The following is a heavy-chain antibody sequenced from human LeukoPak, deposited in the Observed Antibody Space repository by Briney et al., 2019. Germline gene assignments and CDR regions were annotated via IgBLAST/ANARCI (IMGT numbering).Heavy chain of an antibody. CDR3: ASYSSSWEHFQH. D-gene: IGHD6-13*01. CDR2: IYNSGST. Sequence: SETLSLTCTVSGGSISSYYWSWIRQPAGKGLEWIGRIYNSGSTNYNPSLKSRVTMSVNTSKNQFSLKLSSVTAADTAVYYCASYSSSWEHFQHWGQGTLVTVSS. CDR1: GGSISSYY. J-gene: IGHJ1*01. V-gene: IGHV4-4*07.